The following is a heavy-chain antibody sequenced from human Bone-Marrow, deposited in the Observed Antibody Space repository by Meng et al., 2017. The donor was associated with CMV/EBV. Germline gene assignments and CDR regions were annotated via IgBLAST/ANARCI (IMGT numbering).Heavy chain of an antibody. D-gene: IGHD4-11*01. CDR2: ISSSGGTI. CDR1: GFTFSSYE. CDR3: ARDKDYSNPEYFQH. V-gene: IGHV3-48*03. Sequence: GESLKISCAASGFTFSSYEMNWVRQAPGKGLEWVSYISSSGGTIYYADSVKGRFTISRDNAKNSLYLQMNSLRAEDTAVYYCARDKDYSNPEYFQHWGQGTLVTVSS. J-gene: IGHJ1*01.